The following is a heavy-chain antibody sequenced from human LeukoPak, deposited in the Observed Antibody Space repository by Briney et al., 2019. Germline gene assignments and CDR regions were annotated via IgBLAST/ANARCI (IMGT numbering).Heavy chain of an antibody. V-gene: IGHV4-34*01. D-gene: IGHD6-19*01. CDR3: AASIAVAGTPRPYLFFDL. J-gene: IGHJ2*01. Sequence: SETLSPTCAVYGGSFSGYYWSWIRQPPGKGLEWIGEINHSGSTNYNPSLKSRVTISVDTSKNQFSLKLGSVTAADTAVYYCAASIAVAGTPRPYLFFDLWGGSTVVSVSS. CDR1: GGSFSGYY. CDR2: INHSGST.